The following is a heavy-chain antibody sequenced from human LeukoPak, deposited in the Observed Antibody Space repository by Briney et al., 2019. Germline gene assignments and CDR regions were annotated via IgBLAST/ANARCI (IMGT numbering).Heavy chain of an antibody. V-gene: IGHV4-30-4*01. CDR2: IYYSGNT. J-gene: IGHJ3*02. CDR1: GGSISSGDYY. D-gene: IGHD3-10*01. CDR3: ARDSYGSGRNAFDI. Sequence: PSETLSLTCTVSGGSISSGDYYWRWIRQPPGKGLEWIGYIYYSGNTYYNPSLKSRVTISVDTSKNQFSLKLSSVTAADTAVYYCARDSYGSGRNAFDIWGQGTVVTVSS.